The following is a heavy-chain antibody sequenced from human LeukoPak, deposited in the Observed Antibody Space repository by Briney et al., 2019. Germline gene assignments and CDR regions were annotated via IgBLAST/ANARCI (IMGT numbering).Heavy chain of an antibody. CDR1: GFTFSSYA. J-gene: IGHJ4*02. CDR3: AKEGRIAAGTGDYFDY. V-gene: IGHV3-23*01. D-gene: IGHD6-13*01. Sequence: GGSLRLSCAASGFTFSSYAMSWVRQAPGKGLEGVSGISANGDTTKYADSVKGRFTISRDNAKNTVLLQMNGLRADDTAVYYCAKEGRIAAGTGDYFDYWGQGTLVTVSS. CDR2: ISANGDTT.